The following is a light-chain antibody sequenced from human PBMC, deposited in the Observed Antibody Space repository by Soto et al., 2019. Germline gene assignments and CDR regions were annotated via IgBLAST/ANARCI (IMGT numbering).Light chain of an antibody. V-gene: IGLV2-14*01. CDR3: SSYTSSGTLV. CDR2: DVN. Sequence: QSALTQPASVSGSPGQSITISCTGTSSDVGGYNYVSWYQQHPGKAPKLMIYDVNNRPSGVSNRFSGSKSGNTASLTSSGLQAEDEADYYCSSYTSSGTLVFGGGTKLTVL. J-gene: IGLJ2*01. CDR1: SSDVGGYNY.